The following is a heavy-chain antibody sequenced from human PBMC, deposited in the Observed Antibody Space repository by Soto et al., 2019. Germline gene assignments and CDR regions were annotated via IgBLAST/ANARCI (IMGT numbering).Heavy chain of an antibody. D-gene: IGHD5-18*01. J-gene: IGHJ3*02. CDR3: AKEDTAMGGAFDI. V-gene: IGHV3-9*01. Sequence: SLRLSCAASGFTFDDYAMHWVRQAPGKGLEWVSGISWNSGSIGYADSVKGRFTISRDNAKNSLYLQMNSLRAEDTALYYCAKEDTAMGGAFDIWGQGTMVTVS. CDR1: GFTFDDYA. CDR2: ISWNSGSI.